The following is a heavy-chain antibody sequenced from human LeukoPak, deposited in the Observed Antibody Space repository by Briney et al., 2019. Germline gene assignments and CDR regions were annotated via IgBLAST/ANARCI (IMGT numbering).Heavy chain of an antibody. J-gene: IGHJ4*02. CDR2: INHSGST. Sequence: PSETLSLTCAVYGGSFSGYYGSWIRQPPGKGLEWIGEINHSGSTNYNPSLKSRVTISVDTSKDQFSLKLSSVTAADTAVYYCARVGDYDYVWGSYRYTQTRKYYFDYWGQGTLVTVSS. V-gene: IGHV4-34*01. CDR3: ARVGDYDYVWGSYRYTQTRKYYFDY. CDR1: GGSFSGYY. D-gene: IGHD3-16*02.